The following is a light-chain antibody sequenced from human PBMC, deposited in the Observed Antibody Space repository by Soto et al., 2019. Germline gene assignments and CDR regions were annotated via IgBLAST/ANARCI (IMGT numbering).Light chain of an antibody. CDR1: QSISYW. Sequence: DIQMTQSPSTLSASVGDRVTITCRASQSISYWLAWYQQKPEKAPNLLIYKASSLESGVPSRFSGSGSGTEFTLTITSLQPDDFATYYCRHYNTYSPPYTFGQGTKLEI. CDR3: RHYNTYSPPYT. CDR2: KAS. J-gene: IGKJ2*01. V-gene: IGKV1-5*03.